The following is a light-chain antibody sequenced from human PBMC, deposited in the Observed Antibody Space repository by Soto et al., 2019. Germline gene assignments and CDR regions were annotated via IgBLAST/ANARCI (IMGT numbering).Light chain of an antibody. Sequence: DIQMTQSPSTLSASVGDTVTITCRAGQGISRWLAWYQQKPGRAPNLLIYEASTLESGVPSRFSGSGSGTEFTLTISSLHPDDFATYDCHQYDTYSWTFGQGTKVEMK. J-gene: IGKJ1*01. CDR1: QGISRW. CDR2: EAS. CDR3: HQYDTYSWT. V-gene: IGKV1-5*03.